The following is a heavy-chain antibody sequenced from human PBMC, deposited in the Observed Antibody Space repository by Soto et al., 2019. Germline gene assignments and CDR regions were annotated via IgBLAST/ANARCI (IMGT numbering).Heavy chain of an antibody. V-gene: IGHV3-53*01. CDR3: ARDLNYLDY. CDR2: IYSGGRT. Sequence: FIVSSNYMSWVRQAPGKGLEWVSVIYSGGRTYYADSVKGRFTISRDNSKNTLYLQMNSLRAEDTAVYYCARDLNYLDYWGLGTLVTVSS. J-gene: IGHJ4*02. CDR1: FIVSSNY. D-gene: IGHD1-1*01.